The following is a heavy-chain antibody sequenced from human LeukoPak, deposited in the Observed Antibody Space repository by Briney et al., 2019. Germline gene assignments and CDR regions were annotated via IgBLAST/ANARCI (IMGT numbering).Heavy chain of an antibody. CDR2: IYYSGST. Sequence: PSQTLSLTCTVSGGSISSGGYYWSWIRQHPGKGLEWIGYIYYSGSTYYNPSLKSRVTISVDTSKNQFSLKLSSVTAADTAVYYCARHLSERDKAARPGNYYYYYYMDVWGKGTTVTVSS. CDR3: ARHLSERDKAARPGNYYYYYYMDV. D-gene: IGHD6-6*01. J-gene: IGHJ6*03. CDR1: GGSISSGGYY. V-gene: IGHV4-31*03.